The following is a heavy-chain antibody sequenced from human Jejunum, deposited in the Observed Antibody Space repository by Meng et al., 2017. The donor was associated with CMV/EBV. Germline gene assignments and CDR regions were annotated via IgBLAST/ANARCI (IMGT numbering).Heavy chain of an antibody. D-gene: IGHD1-1*01. CDR2: IYWDDDK. CDR3: VHRKDYSGNWNGGSADF. CDR1: FSLTSSTVG. J-gene: IGHJ4*02. Sequence: FSLTSSTVGVGWIRQPTGKALEWLAFIYWDDDKSYNPSLKNRLTITKDAPRNQVVLTMTNMDPADTATYHCVHRKDYSGNWNGGSADFWGQGALVTVSS. V-gene: IGHV2-5*02.